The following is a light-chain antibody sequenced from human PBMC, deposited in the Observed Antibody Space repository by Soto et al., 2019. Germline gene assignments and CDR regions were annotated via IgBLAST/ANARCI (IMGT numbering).Light chain of an antibody. CDR2: GAS. J-gene: IGKJ1*01. CDR1: QSVSRN. V-gene: IGKV3-15*01. CDR3: QQPFTWTRT. Sequence: IGMTPTAGNRSLSGGKRDRVSCRASQSVSRNLAWYQQKPGQAPRLLIYGASTRATGIPARFSGSESGTDGTITISCLEPEDGSVYYCQQPFTWTRTFGQGTKVDIK.